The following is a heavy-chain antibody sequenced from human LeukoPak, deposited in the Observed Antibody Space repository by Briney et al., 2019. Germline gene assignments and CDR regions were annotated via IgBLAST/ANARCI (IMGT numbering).Heavy chain of an antibody. Sequence: GGSLRLSCAASGFNVNNAWMSWVRQAPGKGLEWVGRVRSKADGGATDYAAPVKGRFTIWRDDSRNTLYLQMSNLRTEDTAVYYCTRRQKAPGYNDYRTGFDYWGQGTLVTVSS. CDR1: GFNVNNAW. D-gene: IGHD3-9*01. CDR2: VRSKADGGAT. V-gene: IGHV3-15*05. J-gene: IGHJ4*02. CDR3: TRRQKAPGYNDYRTGFDY.